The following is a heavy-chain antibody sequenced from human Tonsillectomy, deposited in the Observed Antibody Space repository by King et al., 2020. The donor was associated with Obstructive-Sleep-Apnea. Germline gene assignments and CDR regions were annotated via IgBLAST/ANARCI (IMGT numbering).Heavy chain of an antibody. J-gene: IGHJ4*02. CDR1: GFTFSSYD. Sequence: VQLVESGGGLVQPGGSLRLSCAVSGFTFSSYDMIWVGLAPGKGMEWGSVVSGRGDSTHYADSVKGRFSISRDNSKNTLYLQMNSLRAEDTAVYYCAKSIITMIRGVIIEGYYFEYWGQGTLVTVSS. D-gene: IGHD3-10*01. V-gene: IGHV3-23*04. CDR2: VSGRGDST. CDR3: AKSIITMIRGVIIEGYYFEY.